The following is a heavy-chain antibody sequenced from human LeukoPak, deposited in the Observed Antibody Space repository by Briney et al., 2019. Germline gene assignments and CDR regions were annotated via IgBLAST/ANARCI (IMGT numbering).Heavy chain of an antibody. CDR3: ARGSGIITGIDE. J-gene: IGHJ4*02. Sequence: GGSLRLSCAVSGFTFSSHWMHWVRHAPGKGLVWVSRIKDDGSHTNYADSVKGRFTISRDNAKNTLSLQMNSLRAEDTAVYYCARGSGIITGIDEWGQGTLVTVSS. CDR1: GFTFSSHW. CDR2: IKDDGSHT. V-gene: IGHV3-74*01. D-gene: IGHD6-25*01.